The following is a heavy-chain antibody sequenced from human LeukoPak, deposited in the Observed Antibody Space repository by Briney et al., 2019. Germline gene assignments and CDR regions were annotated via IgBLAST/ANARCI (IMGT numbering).Heavy chain of an antibody. CDR2: IYYSGST. CDR3: ARADGYNHWGQRERAFFDY. J-gene: IGHJ4*02. V-gene: IGHV4-59*01. Sequence: KPSETLSLTCTVSGGSISSYYWSWIRQPPGKGLEWIGYIYYSGSTNYNPSLKSRVTISVDTSKNQFSLKLSSVTAADTAVYYCARADGYNHWGQRERAFFDYWGQGTLVTVSS. D-gene: IGHD5-24*01. CDR1: GGSISSYY.